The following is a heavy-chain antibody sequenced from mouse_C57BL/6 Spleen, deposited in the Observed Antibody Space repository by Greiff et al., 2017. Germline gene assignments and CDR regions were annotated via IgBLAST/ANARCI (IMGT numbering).Heavy chain of an antibody. CDR1: GYTFTSYD. Sequence: VKLMESGPELVKPGASVKLSCKASGYTFTSYDINWVKQRPGQGLEWIGRIYPRDGGTKYNEKFKGKATLTVDKSSSTAYMELRSLTSEDSAVYYCSYYDYYGSYSYFDVWGTGTTVTVSS. J-gene: IGHJ1*03. V-gene: IGHV1-85*01. CDR2: IYPRDGGT. D-gene: IGHD2-4*01. CDR3: SYYDYYGSYSYFDV.